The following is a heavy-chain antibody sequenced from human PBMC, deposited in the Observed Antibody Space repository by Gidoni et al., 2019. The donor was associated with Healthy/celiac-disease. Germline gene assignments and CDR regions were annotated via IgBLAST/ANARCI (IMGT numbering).Heavy chain of an antibody. D-gene: IGHD6-13*01. CDR3: ARQRVGGIAAAGVDY. CDR1: GGSISRSSYY. V-gene: IGHV4-39*01. Sequence: QLQLQESGPGLVKPSETLSLTCTVSGGSISRSSYYWGWIRQPPGKGLEWIGSIYYSGSTYYNPSLKSRVTISVDTSKNQFSLKLSSVTAADTAVYYGARQRVGGIAAAGVDYWGQGTLGTVSS. J-gene: IGHJ4*02. CDR2: IYYSGST.